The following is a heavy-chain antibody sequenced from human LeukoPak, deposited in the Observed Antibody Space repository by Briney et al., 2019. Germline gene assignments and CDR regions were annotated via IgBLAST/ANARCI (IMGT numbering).Heavy chain of an antibody. CDR3: ARHTTVTTFDY. V-gene: IGHV4-59*01. CDR1: GGSISSYY. D-gene: IGHD4-17*01. CDR2: IYNSGTT. J-gene: IGHJ4*02. Sequence: SETLSLTCTVSGGSISSYYWSWIRQPPGKGLEWIAYIYNSGTTNYNPSLKSRVTISVDTSKNQFSLKLSSVTAADTAVYYCARHTTVTTFDYWGQGTLVTVSS.